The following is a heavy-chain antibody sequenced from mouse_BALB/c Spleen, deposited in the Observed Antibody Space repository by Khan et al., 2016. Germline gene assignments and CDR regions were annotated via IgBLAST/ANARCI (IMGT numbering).Heavy chain of an antibody. Sequence: QIQLVQSGPELKRPGKTVKISCKASGYTFTNYGINWVKQAPGKGLKWMGWINTYSGESTYADDFKGRFAISLETSANTAYLQMNNHKNEDTATYFCARYRYYDAGSRYFDVSGAGTTVAVSS. V-gene: IGHV9-3-1*01. D-gene: IGHD1-1*01. CDR1: GYTFTNYG. CDR2: INTYSGES. CDR3: ARYRYYDAGSRYFDV. J-gene: IGHJ1*01.